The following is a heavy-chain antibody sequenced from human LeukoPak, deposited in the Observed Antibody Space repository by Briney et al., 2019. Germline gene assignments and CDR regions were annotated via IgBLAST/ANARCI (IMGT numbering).Heavy chain of an antibody. CDR2: MNPNSGNT. Sequence: ASVKVSCKASGGTFSSYAINWVRQATGQGLEWMGWMNPNSGNTGYAQEFQGRVTMTRNTSISTAYMELSSLRSEDTAVYYCARGTLRDYYDSSGSDYWGQGTLVTVSS. D-gene: IGHD3-22*01. J-gene: IGHJ4*02. CDR3: ARGTLRDYYDSSGSDY. V-gene: IGHV1-8*02. CDR1: GGTFSSYA.